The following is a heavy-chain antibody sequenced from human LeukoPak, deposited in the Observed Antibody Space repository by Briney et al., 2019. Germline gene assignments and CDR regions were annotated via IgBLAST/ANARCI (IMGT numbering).Heavy chain of an antibody. D-gene: IGHD3-10*01. CDR3: ARSVFGNNYYSYCGMDV. CDR1: GGSISSSSYY. CDR2: IHHSGRT. Sequence: SETLSLTCTVSGGSISSSSYYWGWIRQPPGKELERIGTIHHSGRTYYNPSLESRVTVSVDTSRNQFSLRLSSVTAADTAMYYCARSVFGNNYYSYCGMDVWGQGTTVTVSS. V-gene: IGHV4-39*01. J-gene: IGHJ6*02.